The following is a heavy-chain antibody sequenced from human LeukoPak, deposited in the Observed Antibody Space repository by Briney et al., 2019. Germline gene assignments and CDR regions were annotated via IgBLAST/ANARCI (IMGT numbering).Heavy chain of an antibody. CDR1: GASISSYY. CDR3: ARVKLLWFGELSRGFDP. Sequence: SETLSLTCTVSGASISSYYWSWIRQPPGKGLEWIGYIYYSGSTNYNPSLKSRVTISVDTSKNQFSLKLSSVTAADTAVYYCARVKLLWFGELSRGFDPWGQGTLVTVSS. CDR2: IYYSGST. V-gene: IGHV4-59*01. D-gene: IGHD3-10*01. J-gene: IGHJ5*02.